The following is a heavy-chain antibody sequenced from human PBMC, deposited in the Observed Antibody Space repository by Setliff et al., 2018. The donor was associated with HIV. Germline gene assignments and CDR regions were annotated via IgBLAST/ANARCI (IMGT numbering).Heavy chain of an antibody. V-gene: IGHV1-46*01. D-gene: IGHD2-2*01. Sequence: ASVKVSCKTSGYSFTTYYIHWMRQAPGQGLEWVGLMYTSGGGAKYAQKFQGRVTMTRDTSTRTVYMELSSLRSEDTAVYYCATSTSAWYDYWGLGTRVTVSS. J-gene: IGHJ5*01. CDR3: ATSTSAWYDY. CDR2: MYTSGGGA. CDR1: GYSFTTYY.